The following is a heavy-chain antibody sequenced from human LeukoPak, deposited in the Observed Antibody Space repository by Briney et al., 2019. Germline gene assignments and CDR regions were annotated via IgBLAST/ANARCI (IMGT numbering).Heavy chain of an antibody. V-gene: IGHV4-39*07. J-gene: IGHJ3*02. CDR1: GGSISSRSYY. Sequence: KSSETLSLTCTVSGGSISSRSYYWGWIRQPPGKGLEWIGNIYYSGSSYYNPSLKSRVTISVDTSKNQLSLKLTSVTAADTAVYYCARGSSSGRSGHDAFDIWGQGTMVTVSS. CDR2: IYYSGSS. D-gene: IGHD3-10*01. CDR3: ARGSSSGRSGHDAFDI.